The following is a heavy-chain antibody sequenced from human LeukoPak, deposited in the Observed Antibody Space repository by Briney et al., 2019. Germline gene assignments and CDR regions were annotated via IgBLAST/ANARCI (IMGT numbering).Heavy chain of an antibody. Sequence: GASVKVSCKTSGYTFTDYGIHWVRQAPGQGLEWMGWINTYTGDPTYAQAFTGRFVFSLDTSVSTAYLQISSLKADDTAVFYCARDGSTNWYYYCGLDVWGQGTAVTVSS. J-gene: IGHJ6*02. V-gene: IGHV7-4-1*02. CDR1: GYTFTDYG. CDR2: INTYTGDP. D-gene: IGHD1-1*01. CDR3: ARDGSTNWYYYCGLDV.